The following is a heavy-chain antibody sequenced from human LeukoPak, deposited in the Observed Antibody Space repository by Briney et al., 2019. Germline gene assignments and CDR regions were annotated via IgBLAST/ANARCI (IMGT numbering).Heavy chain of an antibody. CDR2: INHSGGT. CDR3: ARHPNYYGSGSYYSWFDP. J-gene: IGHJ5*02. CDR1: GGSFSGYY. V-gene: IGHV4-34*01. D-gene: IGHD3-10*01. Sequence: SETLSLTCAAYGGSFSGYYWSWIRQPPGKGLEWIGEINHSGGTNYNPSLKSRVTISVDTSKNQFSLKLSSVTAADTAVYYCARHPNYYGSGSYYSWFDPWGQGTLVTVSS.